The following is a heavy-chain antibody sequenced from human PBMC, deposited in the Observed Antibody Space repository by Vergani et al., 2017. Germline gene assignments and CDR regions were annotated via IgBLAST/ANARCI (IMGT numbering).Heavy chain of an antibody. D-gene: IGHD3-10*01. J-gene: IGHJ5*02. CDR2: ISYDGSNK. Sequence: QVQLVESGGGVVQPGRSLRLSCAASGFTFSSYAMHWVRQAPGKGLEWVAVISYDGSNKYYADSVKGRFTISRDNSKNTLYLQMNSLRAEDTAVYYCARDRPPIRAVKVDRGGDWFDPWGQGTLVTVSS. V-gene: IGHV3-30-3*01. CDR3: ARDRPPIRAVKVDRGGDWFDP. CDR1: GFTFSSYA.